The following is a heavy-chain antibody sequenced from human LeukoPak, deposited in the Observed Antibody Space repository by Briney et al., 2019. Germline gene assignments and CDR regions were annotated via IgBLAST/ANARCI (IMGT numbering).Heavy chain of an antibody. CDR1: GYTFTSHA. CDR3: ARDQEGYCSSTSCSLSYYFDY. Sequence: GASVKVSCKASGYTFTSHAMNWVRQAPGQGLEWMGWINTNTGNPTYAQGFTGRFVFSLDTSVSTAYLQICSLKAEDTAVYYCARDQEGYCSSTSCSLSYYFDYWGQGTLVTVSS. V-gene: IGHV7-4-1*01. D-gene: IGHD2-2*01. J-gene: IGHJ4*02. CDR2: INTNTGNP.